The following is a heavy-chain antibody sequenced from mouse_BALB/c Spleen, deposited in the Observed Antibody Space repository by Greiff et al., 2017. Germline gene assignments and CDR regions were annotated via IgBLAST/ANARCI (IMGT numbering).Heavy chain of an antibody. V-gene: IGHV5-12-1*01. CDR1: GFAFSSYD. Sequence: EVKLVESGGGLVKPGGSLKLSCAASGFAFSSYDMSWVRQTPEKRLEWVAYISSGGGSTYYPDTVKGRFTISRDNAKNTLYLQMSSLKSEDTAMYDGARQQVYYAMDYWGQGTSVTVAS. CDR3: ARQQVYYAMDY. J-gene: IGHJ4*01. CDR2: ISSGGGST.